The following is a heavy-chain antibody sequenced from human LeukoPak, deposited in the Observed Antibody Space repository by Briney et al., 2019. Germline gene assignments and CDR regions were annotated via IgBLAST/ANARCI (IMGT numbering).Heavy chain of an antibody. V-gene: IGHV3-74*01. J-gene: IGHJ2*01. CDR1: GFTFSSYS. CDR3: ARGKAGDDTHWFSDL. D-gene: IGHD3-10*01. Sequence: PGGSLRLSCAASGFTFSSYSMNWVRQAPGKGLVWVSLINSDSREIKYAASVKGRFTISRDNAKNTLSLQMNSLRAEDTAVYYCARGKAGDDTHWFSDLWGRGTLVTVP. CDR2: INSDSREI.